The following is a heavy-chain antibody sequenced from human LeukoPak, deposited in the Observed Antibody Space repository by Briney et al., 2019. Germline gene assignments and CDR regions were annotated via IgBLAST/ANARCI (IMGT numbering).Heavy chain of an antibody. J-gene: IGHJ3*02. CDR1: GGSISSYY. CDR3: ARLPLGDYGDRYAFDI. V-gene: IGHV4-59*08. CDR2: ISYSGST. Sequence: SETLSLTCTVSGGSISSYYWSWIRQPPGKGLEWIGYISYSGSTDYNPSLKSRVTISLDTSKNQFSLRLSSVTAADTAVYYCARLPLGDYGDRYAFDIWGQGTMVTVSS. D-gene: IGHD4-17*01.